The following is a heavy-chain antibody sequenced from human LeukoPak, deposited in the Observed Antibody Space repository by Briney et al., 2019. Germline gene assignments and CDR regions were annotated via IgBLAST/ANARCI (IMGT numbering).Heavy chain of an antibody. CDR3: ARGASSSWYSLWKF. Sequence: SETLSLTCNVSGASISSYYWSWIRQPPGEGLEWIVYFYHSGGTNYNPSLKSRATISIDTSKNEVSLKLRSVTAADTAVYYCARGASSSWYSLWKFWGQGTLVTVSP. CDR2: FYHSGGT. D-gene: IGHD6-13*01. CDR1: GASISSYY. V-gene: IGHV4-59*01. J-gene: IGHJ4*02.